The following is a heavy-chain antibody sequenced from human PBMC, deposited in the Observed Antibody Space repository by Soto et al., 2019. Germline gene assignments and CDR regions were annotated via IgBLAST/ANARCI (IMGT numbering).Heavy chain of an antibody. CDR3: GGGASRLRAFDI. J-gene: IGHJ3*02. Sequence: SETLSLTCAVYGGSFSGYYWSWIRQPPGKGLEWIGEINHSGSTNYNPSLKSRVTISVDTSKNQFSLKLSSVTAADTAVYYCGGGASRLRAFDIWGQGTMVTVSS. V-gene: IGHV4-34*01. D-gene: IGHD1-26*01. CDR1: GGSFSGYY. CDR2: INHSGST.